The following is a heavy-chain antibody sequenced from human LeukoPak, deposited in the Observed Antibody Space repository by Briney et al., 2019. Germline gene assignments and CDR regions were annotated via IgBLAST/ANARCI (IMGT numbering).Heavy chain of an antibody. CDR1: GFTFSTYT. Sequence: PGGSLRLSCVASGFTFSTYTMNWVRQVPGKGLEWVSSISSSSFFISYADSVKGRFTISRDNAKNTLYLQMSSLRAEDTAVYYCARDFLHLGGWGQGTMVTVSS. D-gene: IGHD3-16*01. CDR2: ISSSSFFI. J-gene: IGHJ3*01. CDR3: ARDFLHLGG. V-gene: IGHV3-21*01.